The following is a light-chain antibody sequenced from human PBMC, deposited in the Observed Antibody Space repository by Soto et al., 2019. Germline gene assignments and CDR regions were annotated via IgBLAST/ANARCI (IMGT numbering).Light chain of an antibody. CDR3: GTWDNSLITGQEV. V-gene: IGLV2-23*01. Sequence: QSALTQPASVSGSPEQSITISCTGTSNDVGRYNLVSWYQQHPGKAPKVMIYEATKRPSGVSNRFSGSKSGNTASLTISGLQAEDEADYYCGTWDNSLITGQEVFGGGTKLTVL. J-gene: IGLJ3*02. CDR2: EAT. CDR1: SNDVGRYNL.